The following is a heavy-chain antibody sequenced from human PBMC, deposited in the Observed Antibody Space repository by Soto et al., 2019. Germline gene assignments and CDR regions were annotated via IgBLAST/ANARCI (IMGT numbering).Heavy chain of an antibody. Sequence: GASVKVSCKASGYTLSNYAMHWVRQAPGQRLEWMGWINAGNGDIKYSQKFQGRVSITRDTSANTAYMELSSLRFEDTAVYYCAREGEGRAAAGIVSWGQGTLVTVSA. D-gene: IGHD6-13*01. CDR2: INAGNGDI. CDR1: GYTLSNYA. V-gene: IGHV1-3*01. CDR3: AREGEGRAAAGIVS. J-gene: IGHJ4*02.